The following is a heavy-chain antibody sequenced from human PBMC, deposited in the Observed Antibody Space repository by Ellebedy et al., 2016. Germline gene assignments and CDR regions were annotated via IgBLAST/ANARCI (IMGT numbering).Heavy chain of an antibody. CDR3: ARSWELQPGGDYYYYYGMDV. CDR1: GYTFTSYY. V-gene: IGHV1-2*04. J-gene: IGHJ6*02. CDR2: INPNSGGT. D-gene: IGHD1-26*01. Sequence: ASVKVSXXASGYTFTSYYMHWVRQAPGQGLEWMGWINPNSGGTNYAQKFQGWVTMTRDTSISTAYMELSRLRSDDTAVYYCARSWELQPGGDYYYYYGMDVWGQGTTVTVSS.